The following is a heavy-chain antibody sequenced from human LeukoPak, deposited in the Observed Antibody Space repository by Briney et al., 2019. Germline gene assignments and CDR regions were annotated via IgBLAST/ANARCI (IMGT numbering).Heavy chain of an antibody. CDR2: INHSGST. CDR1: GGSFSGYY. V-gene: IGHV4-34*01. D-gene: IGHD2-2*01. CDR3: ASESRCSSTSCSPYYYYMDV. Sequence: PSETLCLTCAVYGGSFSGYYWSWIRQPPGKGREWIGEINHSGSTNYNPSLKSRVTISVDTSKNQFSLKLSSVTAADTAVYYCASESRCSSTSCSPYYYYMDVWGKGTTVTVSS. J-gene: IGHJ6*03.